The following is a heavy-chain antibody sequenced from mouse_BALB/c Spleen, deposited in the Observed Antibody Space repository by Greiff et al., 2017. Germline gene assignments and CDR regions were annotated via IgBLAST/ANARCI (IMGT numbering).Heavy chain of an antibody. Sequence: EVHLVESGGGLVQPGGSRKLSCAASGFTFSSFGMHWVRQAPEKGLEWVAYISSGSSTIYYADTVKGRFTISRDNPKNTLFLQMTSLRSEDTAMYYCARQLLRSSMDYWGQGTSVTVSS. CDR3: ARQLLRSSMDY. J-gene: IGHJ4*01. CDR2: ISSGSSTI. D-gene: IGHD1-1*01. CDR1: GFTFSSFG. V-gene: IGHV5-17*02.